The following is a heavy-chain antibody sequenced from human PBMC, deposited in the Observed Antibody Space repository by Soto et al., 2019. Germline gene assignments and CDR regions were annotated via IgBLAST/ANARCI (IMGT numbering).Heavy chain of an antibody. CDR3: AKDRYYYGSGSSLLGY. CDR1: GFTFSSYA. V-gene: IGHV3-23*01. CDR2: ISGSGGST. J-gene: IGHJ4*02. Sequence: PGGSLRLSCAASGFTFSSYAMSWVRQAPGKGLEWVSAISGSGGSTYYVDSVKGRFTISRDNSKNTLYLQMNSLRAEDTAVYYCAKDRYYYGSGSSLLGYWGQGTLVTVSS. D-gene: IGHD3-10*01.